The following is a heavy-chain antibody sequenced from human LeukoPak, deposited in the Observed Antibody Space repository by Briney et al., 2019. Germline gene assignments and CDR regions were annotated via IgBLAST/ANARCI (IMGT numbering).Heavy chain of an antibody. V-gene: IGHV4-59*12. Sequence: SETLSLTCTVSGGSISSYYWSWIRQPPGKGLEWIGYIYYSGSTNYNPSLKSRVTISVDRSKNQFSLRLSSVTAADTAVYYCARAVAGTIHYYYYMDVWGKGTTVTVSS. J-gene: IGHJ6*03. D-gene: IGHD6-19*01. CDR2: IYYSGST. CDR3: ARAVAGTIHYYYYMDV. CDR1: GGSISSYY.